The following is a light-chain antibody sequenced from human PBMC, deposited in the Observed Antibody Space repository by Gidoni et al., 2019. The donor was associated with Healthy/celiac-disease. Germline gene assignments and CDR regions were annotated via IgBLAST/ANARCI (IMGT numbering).Light chain of an antibody. CDR3: QQYNNWPPKT. V-gene: IGKV3-15*01. J-gene: IGKJ1*01. CDR2: GAS. Sequence: EIVMTQSPATLSVSPGERATLSCRASQSVSSNLAWYQQKHGQAPRLLIYGASTRATGIPARFSGSGSGTEFTLTISSLQSEDFAVYYCQQYNNWPPKTFXQXTKVEIK. CDR1: QSVSSN.